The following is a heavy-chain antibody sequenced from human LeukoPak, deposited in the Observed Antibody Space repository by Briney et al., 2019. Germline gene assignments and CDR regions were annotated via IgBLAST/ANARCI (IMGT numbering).Heavy chain of an antibody. D-gene: IGHD3/OR15-3a*01. V-gene: IGHV3-74*01. CDR1: GFNFSTSW. CDR3: TRASAGLSYLDL. Sequence: GGSLRLSCGVSGFNFSTSWMNWVRQAPGKGLVCVSRINTDGSSRSYADSVKGRFTISRDNAKNTLYLQMNSLRAEDTAIYYCTRASAGLSYLDLWGRGTLVTVSS. CDR2: INTDGSSR. J-gene: IGHJ2*01.